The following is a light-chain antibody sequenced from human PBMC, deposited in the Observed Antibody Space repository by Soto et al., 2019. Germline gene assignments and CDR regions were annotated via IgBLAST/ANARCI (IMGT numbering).Light chain of an antibody. V-gene: IGKV3-11*01. J-gene: IGKJ4*01. CDR3: QQRSNWPFLT. CDR2: DAS. Sequence: EIVLTQSPATLSLSPGERATLSCRASQSVSSYLAWYQQKPGQAPRLLIYDASNGATGIPARFSGSGSGTDFTLTISSLEPEDFAVYYCQQRSNWPFLTFGGGTKVEIK. CDR1: QSVSSY.